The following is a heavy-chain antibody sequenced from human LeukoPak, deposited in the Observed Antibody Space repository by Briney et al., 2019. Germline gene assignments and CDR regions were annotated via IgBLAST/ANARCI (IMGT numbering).Heavy chain of an antibody. J-gene: IGHJ6*02. V-gene: IGHV1-2*02. D-gene: IGHD3-9*01. CDR1: GYTFTGYY. Sequence: ASVKVSCKASGYTFTGYYMHWVRQAPGQGLGWRGWINTNSGGTNYAQKFQGRVTMTRDTSISTAYMELSRLRSDDTAVYYCAGTYFDSGMDVWGQGTTVTVSS. CDR3: AGTYFDSGMDV. CDR2: INTNSGGT.